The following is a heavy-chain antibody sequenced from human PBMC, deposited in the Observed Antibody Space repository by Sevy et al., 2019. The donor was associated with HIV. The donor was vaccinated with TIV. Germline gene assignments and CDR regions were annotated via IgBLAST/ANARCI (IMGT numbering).Heavy chain of an antibody. Sequence: GGSLRLSCAASGFSFSHAWMTWVRQAPGKGLEWVGRIKSKPDGGTIDYAAPGKGRFTISRDDSKNTLYLQMNSLKTEDTAVYYCSTDPIIVLLVTDGMDVWGQGTTVTVSS. CDR1: GFSFSHAW. CDR3: STDPIIVLLVTDGMDV. J-gene: IGHJ6*02. V-gene: IGHV3-15*01. CDR2: IKSKPDGGTI. D-gene: IGHD2-8*02.